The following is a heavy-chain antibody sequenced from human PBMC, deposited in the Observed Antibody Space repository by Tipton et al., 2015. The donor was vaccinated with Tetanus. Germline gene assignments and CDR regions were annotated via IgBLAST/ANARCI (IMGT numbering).Heavy chain of an antibody. J-gene: IGHJ4*02. D-gene: IGHD1-26*01. CDR1: GGSISSTNYY. CDR2: IHSSGST. V-gene: IGHV4-61*01. Sequence: TLSLTCTVSGGSISSTNYYWGWIRQPPGKGPEWIGQIHSSGSTNYIPSLKSRVTISLDTSKNQFSLRLTSVTAADTAVYYCARDIEEVGATKYFDYWGQGTLVTVSS. CDR3: ARDIEEVGATKYFDY.